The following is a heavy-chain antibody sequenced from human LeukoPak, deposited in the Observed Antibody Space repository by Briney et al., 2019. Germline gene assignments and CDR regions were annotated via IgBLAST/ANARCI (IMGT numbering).Heavy chain of an antibody. CDR3: ARHESGGYLTGSWFDP. CDR1: GGSISSSPYY. V-gene: IGHV4-39*01. J-gene: IGHJ5*02. CDR2: IYYSGTT. Sequence: PSETLSLTCTVSGGSISSSPYYWGWIRQPPGKGLEWIGSIYYSGTTHYNPSLESRVTISVDTSKNQFSLKLASVTAADTAVYYCARHESGGYLTGSWFDPWGQGTLVTVSS. D-gene: IGHD1-26*01.